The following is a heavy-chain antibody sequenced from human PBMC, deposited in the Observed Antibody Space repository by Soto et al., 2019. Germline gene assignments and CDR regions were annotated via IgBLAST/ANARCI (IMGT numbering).Heavy chain of an antibody. J-gene: IGHJ4*02. CDR2: ISGSGGRT. CDR3: ARGDYGDYDPFDY. D-gene: IGHD4-17*01. CDR1: EFTFSSYA. V-gene: IGHV3-23*01. Sequence: GGSLRLSCVASEFTFSSYAMSWVRQAPGKGLEWVSAISGSGGRTYHADSVKGRFAVSRDNSKSTLYLQMNSLRAEDTAVYYCARGDYGDYDPFDYWGQGTLVTVSS.